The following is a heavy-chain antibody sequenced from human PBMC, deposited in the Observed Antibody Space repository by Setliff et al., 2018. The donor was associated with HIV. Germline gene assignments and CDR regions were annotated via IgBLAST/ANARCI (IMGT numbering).Heavy chain of an antibody. D-gene: IGHD3-3*01. CDR3: VSGPLSGYGYYFDY. CDR1: GGSVSSRGYY. J-gene: IGHJ4*02. CDR2: ILYGGNT. V-gene: IGHV4-39*01. Sequence: PLETLSLTCTVSGGSVSSRGYYWGWIRQPPGKGPEWIANILYGGNTYYNPSLKSRVTISVDTSKNQFSLKLRSVTAADAAVYYCVSGPLSGYGYYFDYWGQGALVTVSS.